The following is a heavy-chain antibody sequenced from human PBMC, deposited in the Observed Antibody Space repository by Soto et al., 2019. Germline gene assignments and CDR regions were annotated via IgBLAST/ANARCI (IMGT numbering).Heavy chain of an antibody. Sequence: VSVKVSCKASGYTFTSYAMHWVRQAPGQRLEWMGWINAGNGNTKYSQKFQGRVTITRDTSASTAYMELSSLRSEDTAVYYCARGRYSGSYYLSWYFDIWGGGTLV. CDR2: INAGNGNT. V-gene: IGHV1-3*01. J-gene: IGHJ2*01. CDR3: ARGRYSGSYYLSWYFDI. CDR1: GYTFTSYA. D-gene: IGHD1-26*01.